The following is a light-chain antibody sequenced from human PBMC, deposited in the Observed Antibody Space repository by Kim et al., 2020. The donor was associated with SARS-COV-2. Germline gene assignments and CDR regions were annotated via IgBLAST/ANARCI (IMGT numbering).Light chain of an antibody. CDR3: QQRSS. CDR2: DAS. V-gene: IGKV3-11*01. J-gene: IGKJ4*01. Sequence: PATLSLSPGERATLSCRASQSVSIYLAWYQQKPGQAPRLLIYDASNRATGIPARFSGSGSGTDFTLTISSLEPEDFAVYYCQQRSSFGGGTKVEI. CDR1: QSVSIY.